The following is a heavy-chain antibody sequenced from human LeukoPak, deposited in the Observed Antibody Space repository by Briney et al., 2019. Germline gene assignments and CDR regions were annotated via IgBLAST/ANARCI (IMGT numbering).Heavy chain of an antibody. Sequence: PGGSLRLSCAASGFTVSSSYLNWVRQPPGKGLEWIGEIYHSGSTNYNPSLKSRVTIAVETSKNQFSLKLSSVTAADKAVYYCARSCRILDIVATIRARLGGNGFDIWGQGTMVTVSS. CDR1: GFTVSSSYL. J-gene: IGHJ3*02. CDR3: ARSCRILDIVATIRARLGGNGFDI. V-gene: IGHV4-4*02. D-gene: IGHD5-12*01. CDR2: IYHSGST.